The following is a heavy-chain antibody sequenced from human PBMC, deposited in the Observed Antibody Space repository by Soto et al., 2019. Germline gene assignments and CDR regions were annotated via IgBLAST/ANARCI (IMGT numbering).Heavy chain of an antibody. CDR1: GFTFDDYA. V-gene: IGHV3-9*01. Sequence: EVQLVESGGALVQPGGSLRLSCTASGFTFDDYAIHWVRQAPGKGLEWISGISWNGDVTGYADSVKGRFTISRDNAKNSLYLQMNSLRTEDTAMYFCANLPLYGSGFDCWGQGTLVTDAS. CDR2: ISWNGDVT. J-gene: IGHJ4*02. CDR3: ANLPLYGSGFDC. D-gene: IGHD3-10*01.